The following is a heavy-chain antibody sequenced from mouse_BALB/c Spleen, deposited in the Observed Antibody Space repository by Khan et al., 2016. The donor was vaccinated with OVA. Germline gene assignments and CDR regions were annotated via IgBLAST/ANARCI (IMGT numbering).Heavy chain of an antibody. Sequence: EVQLQESGPSPVTPSQTLYLPCSVTGDSITSGYWNCIRKFPGNQLEYMGYISYSGSTNYNPSLKSRITITLDTYKNQYYMHFNSVTTEDTATYYCARFCNYQCFADWHQVRLVTVSA. CDR3: ARFCNYQCFAD. CDR2: ISYSGST. V-gene: IGHV3-8*02. J-gene: IGHJ3*01. CDR1: GDSITSGY. D-gene: IGHD2-1*01.